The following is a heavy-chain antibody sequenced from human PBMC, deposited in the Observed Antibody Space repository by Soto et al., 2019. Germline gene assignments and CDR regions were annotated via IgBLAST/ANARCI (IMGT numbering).Heavy chain of an antibody. CDR3: AKDQILLFDP. J-gene: IGHJ5*02. V-gene: IGHV3-30*18. CDR2: ISYDGSNK. CDR1: GFTFSSYG. Sequence: GGSLRLSCAASGFTFSSYGMHWVRQAPGKGLEWVAVISYDGSNKYYADSVKGRFTISRDNSKNTLYLQMNSLRAEDTAVYYCAKDQILLFDPWGQGTLVTVSS. D-gene: IGHD2-15*01.